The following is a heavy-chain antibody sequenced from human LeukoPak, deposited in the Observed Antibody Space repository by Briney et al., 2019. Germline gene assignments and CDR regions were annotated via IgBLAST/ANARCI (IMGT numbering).Heavy chain of an antibody. CDR1: GGSISSYY. CDR2: IYYSGST. CDR3: AMVTMVRGVIDY. D-gene: IGHD3-10*01. Sequence: SETLSLTCTVSGGSISSYYWSWIRQPPGKGLEWIGYIYYSGSTNYNPSLKSRVTISVDTSKNQFSLKLSSVTAADTAVYYCAMVTMVRGVIDYWGQGTLATVSS. V-gene: IGHV4-59*01. J-gene: IGHJ4*02.